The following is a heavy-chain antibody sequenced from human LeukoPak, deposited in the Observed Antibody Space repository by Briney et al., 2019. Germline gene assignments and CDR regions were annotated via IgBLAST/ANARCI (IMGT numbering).Heavy chain of an antibody. CDR2: ISAYNGNT. D-gene: IGHD3-22*01. J-gene: IGHJ4*02. Sequence: ASVKVSCTASGYTFTSYGISWARQAPGQGLEWMGWISAYNGNTNYAQKLQGRVTMTTDTSTSTAYMELRSLRSDDTAVYYCARDYYYDSSGPFDYWGQGTLVTVSS. CDR1: GYTFTSYG. CDR3: ARDYYYDSSGPFDY. V-gene: IGHV1-18*01.